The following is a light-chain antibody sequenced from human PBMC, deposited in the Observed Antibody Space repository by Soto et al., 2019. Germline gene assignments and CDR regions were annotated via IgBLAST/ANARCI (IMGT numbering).Light chain of an antibody. J-gene: IGLJ2*01. V-gene: IGLV2-8*01. CDR2: EVN. CDR1: SSDIGAYKY. Sequence: QSVLTQPPSASGSPGQSVTISCSGTSSDIGAYKYVSWYQHHSGKVPRLIIYEVNKRPSGVPDRFSGSKSGNTASLIVSGLQAEDEADYYCSSYGGSNNVVVFGGGTKVTVL. CDR3: SSYGGSNNVVV.